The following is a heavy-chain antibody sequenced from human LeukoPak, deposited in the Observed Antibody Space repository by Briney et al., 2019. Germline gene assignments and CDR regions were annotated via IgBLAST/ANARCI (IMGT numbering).Heavy chain of an antibody. Sequence: PGGSLRLSCAASRFTFSNAWMSWVRQAPGKGLEWVSSISSSSSYIYYADSVKGRFTISRDNAKNSLYLQMNSLRAEDTAVYYCARDDGAVAQPGMYYGMDVWGQGTTVTVSS. J-gene: IGHJ6*02. D-gene: IGHD6-19*01. CDR2: ISSSSSYI. V-gene: IGHV3-21*01. CDR1: RFTFSNAW. CDR3: ARDDGAVAQPGMYYGMDV.